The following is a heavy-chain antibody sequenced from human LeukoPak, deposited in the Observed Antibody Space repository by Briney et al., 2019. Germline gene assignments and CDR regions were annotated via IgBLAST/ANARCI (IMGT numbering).Heavy chain of an antibody. CDR1: GYTFTNYD. D-gene: IGHD6-13*01. CDR3: ARGNRYSSRWYEGFDY. CDR2: ISAYNGDT. J-gene: IGHJ4*02. Sequence: ASVKVSCKASGYTFTNYDISWVRQAPGQGLEWMGWISAYNGDTNYAQKFRGRVTMTTDTSTSTAYMELRSLRSDDTAVYYCARGNRYSSRWYEGFDYWGQGTLVTVSS. V-gene: IGHV1-18*04.